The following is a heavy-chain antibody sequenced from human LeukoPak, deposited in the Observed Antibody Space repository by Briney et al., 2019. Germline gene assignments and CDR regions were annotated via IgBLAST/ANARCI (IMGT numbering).Heavy chain of an antibody. CDR3: AREPEVAGFGSDPWFDP. J-gene: IGHJ5*02. V-gene: IGHV4-59*01. Sequence: KPSETLSLTCTVSGGSISSYYWSWIRQPPGKGLEWIGYIYYSGSTNYNPSLKSRVTISVDTSKNQFSLRLSSVTAADTAVYYCAREPEVAGFGSDPWFDPWGQGTLVTVSS. CDR2: IYYSGST. CDR1: GGSISSYY. D-gene: IGHD3-10*01.